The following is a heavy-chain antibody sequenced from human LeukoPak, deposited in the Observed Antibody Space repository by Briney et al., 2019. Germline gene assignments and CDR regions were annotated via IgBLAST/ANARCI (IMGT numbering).Heavy chain of an antibody. Sequence: SLRLSCVASGFTFSSYDMHWVRQAPGKGLEWVAVISYDGSNKYYADSVKGRFAISRENSKNTVYLQMNSLRVEDTAVYYCARANTPFADYWGQGTLVTVSS. D-gene: IGHD2-2*02. CDR2: ISYDGSNK. CDR1: GFTFSSYD. V-gene: IGHV3-30*09. CDR3: ARANTPFADY. J-gene: IGHJ4*02.